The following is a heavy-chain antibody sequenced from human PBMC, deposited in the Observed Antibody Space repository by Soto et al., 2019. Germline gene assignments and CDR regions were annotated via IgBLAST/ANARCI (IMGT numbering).Heavy chain of an antibody. CDR1: GGSVSSGSYC. D-gene: IGHD2-15*01. V-gene: IGHV4-61*01. CDR2: ICSSGST. CDR3: ARDGPSTPYCSGGSCYSQLFYYGMDA. J-gene: IGHJ6*02. Sequence: SETLSLTCSVSGGSVSSGSYCWSWIRQPPGKGLEWIAYICSSGSTNYNPSLKSRVTISVDTSKNQFSLKLRSVTAADTAVYYCARDGPSTPYCSGGSCYSQLFYYGMDAWGQGTTVTVYS.